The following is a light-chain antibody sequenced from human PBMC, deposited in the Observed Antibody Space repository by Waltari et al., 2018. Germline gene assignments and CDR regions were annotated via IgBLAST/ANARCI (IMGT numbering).Light chain of an antibody. CDR3: QALGSNRWV. V-gene: IGLV3-1*01. Sequence: SSELTQPPSVSVSPGQTAYITCPGDILGSKYASWYQHKPGQSPLMVIYQDIYRPSGIPERFSGSKSGNTATLAISGTQAMDDADYYCQALGSNRWVFGGGTKLTVL. CDR1: ILGSKY. J-gene: IGLJ3*02. CDR2: QDI.